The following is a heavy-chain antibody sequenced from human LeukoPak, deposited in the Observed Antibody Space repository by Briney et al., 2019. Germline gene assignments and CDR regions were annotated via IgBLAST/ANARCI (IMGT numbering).Heavy chain of an antibody. J-gene: IGHJ4*02. CDR2: IYYSGST. CDR3: ASLRFLEWLFGE. D-gene: IGHD3-3*01. V-gene: IGHV4-59*01. CDR1: GGSISSYY. Sequence: PSETLSLTCTVSGGSISSYYWSWIRQPPGKGLEWIGYIYYSGSTNYNPSLKSRVTISVDTSKNKFSLKLSSATAADTAVYYCASLRFLEWLFGEWGQGTLVTVSS.